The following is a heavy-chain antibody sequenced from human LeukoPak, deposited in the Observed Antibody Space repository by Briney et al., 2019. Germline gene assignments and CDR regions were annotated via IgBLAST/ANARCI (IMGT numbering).Heavy chain of an antibody. CDR1: GYSISSGYY. CDR2: IYHSGST. V-gene: IGHV4-38-2*02. CDR3: ARTYSYAVDY. J-gene: IGHJ4*02. Sequence: SETLSLTCTVSGYSISSGYYWGWIRQPPGKGLEWIGSIYHSGSTYYNPSLKSRVTISVDTSKNQFSLKLSSVTAADTAVYYCARTYSYAVDYWGQGTLVTVSS. D-gene: IGHD5-18*01.